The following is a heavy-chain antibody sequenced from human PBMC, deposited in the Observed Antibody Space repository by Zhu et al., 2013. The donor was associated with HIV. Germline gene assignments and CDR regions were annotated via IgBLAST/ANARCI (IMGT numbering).Heavy chain of an antibody. V-gene: IGHV1-69*01. CDR3: ARDFRIDSSGPPDGFDI. J-gene: IGHJ3*02. CDR2: ITPIFGTA. D-gene: IGHD3-22*01. CDR1: GGTFSTYA. Sequence: QVQLVQSGAEVKEPGSSVKVSCKASGGTFSTYAISWVRQAPGQGLEWMGGITPIFGTANYAQKFQARVTITADESTSTAYMELSSLRSEDTAMYYCARDFRIDSSGPPDGFDIWGQGTMVTVSS.